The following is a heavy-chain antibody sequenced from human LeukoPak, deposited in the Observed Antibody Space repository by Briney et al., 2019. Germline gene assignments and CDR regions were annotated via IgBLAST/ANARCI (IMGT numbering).Heavy chain of an antibody. Sequence: ASVRDSCMASGYTFIEYYMHWVRQAPGRELEWMGLINPNSGGTNYAQRFQGRVTMTRDTSISTAYMELSRLTSDGTAVCYFASIWFGESYSGDFWGQGTLVTVSS. CDR2: INPNSGGT. D-gene: IGHD3-10*01. CDR1: GYTFIEYY. J-gene: IGHJ4*02. CDR3: ASIWFGESYSGDF. V-gene: IGHV1-2*02.